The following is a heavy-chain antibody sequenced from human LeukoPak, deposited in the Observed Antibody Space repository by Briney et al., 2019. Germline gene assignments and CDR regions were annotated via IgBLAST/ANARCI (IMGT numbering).Heavy chain of an antibody. CDR3: ARARWTSTVTTYYLDF. J-gene: IGHJ4*02. V-gene: IGHV1-3*01. D-gene: IGHD4-17*01. CDR2: INAGNGKT. Sequence: AAVKVSCRASGYIFTDYAIQWVRQAPGQGLEWMGWINAGNGKTKYSQKFQGRVTITRDTSASTAYMELSGLRSDDTAVYYCARARWTSTVTTYYLDFWGQGTLVTVSS. CDR1: GYIFTDYA.